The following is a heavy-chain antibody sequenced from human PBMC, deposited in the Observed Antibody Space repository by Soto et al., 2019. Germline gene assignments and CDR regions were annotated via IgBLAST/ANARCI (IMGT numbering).Heavy chain of an antibody. CDR2: IVVGSGNT. Sequence: SVKVSCKASGFTFTSSAVQWVRRALGQRLEWIGWIVVGSGNTNYAQKFQERVTITRDMSTSTAYMELSSLRSEDTAVYYCAAAPIVVVPAAISYYGMDVWGQGTTVTVSS. V-gene: IGHV1-58*01. D-gene: IGHD2-2*01. CDR3: AAAPIVVVPAAISYYGMDV. J-gene: IGHJ6*02. CDR1: GFTFTSSA.